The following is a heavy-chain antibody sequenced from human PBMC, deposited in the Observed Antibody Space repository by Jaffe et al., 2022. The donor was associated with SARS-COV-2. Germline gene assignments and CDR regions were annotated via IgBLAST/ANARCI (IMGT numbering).Heavy chain of an antibody. J-gene: IGHJ4*02. CDR2: IWYDGSNK. CDR1: GFTFSSYG. V-gene: IGHV3-33*01. D-gene: IGHD1-26*01. CDR3: AREYSGSYYGVGARGFDY. Sequence: QVQLVESGGGVVQPGRSLRLSCAASGFTFSSYGMHWVRQAPGKGLEWVAVIWYDGSNKYYADSVKGRFTISRDNSKNTLYLQMNSLRAEDTAVYYCAREYSGSYYGVGARGFDYWGQGTLVTVSS.